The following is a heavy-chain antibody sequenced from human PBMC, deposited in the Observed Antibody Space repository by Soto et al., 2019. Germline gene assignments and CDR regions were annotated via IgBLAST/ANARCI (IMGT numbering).Heavy chain of an antibody. CDR1: GGTFSSYG. J-gene: IGHJ6*02. CDR3: ARPLGEDSLDYYYGMDV. D-gene: IGHD3-10*01. Sequence: GASVKVSCKASGGTFSSYGIIWVRQAPGQGVEWMGGIIPIFGTANYAQKFQGRVTITADESTSTAYMELSSLRSEDTAVYYCARPLGEDSLDYYYGMDVWGQGTTVTVS. V-gene: IGHV1-69*13. CDR2: IIPIFGTA.